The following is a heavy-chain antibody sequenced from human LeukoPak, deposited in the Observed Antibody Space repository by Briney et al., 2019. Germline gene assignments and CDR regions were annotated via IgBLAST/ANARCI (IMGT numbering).Heavy chain of an antibody. CDR1: GFTFSSYA. J-gene: IGHJ3*02. D-gene: IGHD2-15*01. CDR3: AKFRYCSGGSCLYDAFDI. CDR2: ISGSGGST. V-gene: IGHV3-23*01. Sequence: GGSLRLSCAASGFTFSSYAMSWVRQAPGKGLEWVSAISGSGGSTYYADSVKGRFTTSRDNSKNTLYLQMNSLRAEDTAVYYCAKFRYCSGGSCLYDAFDIWGQGTMVTVSS.